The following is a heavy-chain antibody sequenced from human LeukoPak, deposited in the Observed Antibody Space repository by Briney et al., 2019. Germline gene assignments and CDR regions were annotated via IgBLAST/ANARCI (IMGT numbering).Heavy chain of an antibody. J-gene: IGHJ4*02. D-gene: IGHD3-10*01. CDR2: IKSKRDGGTL. Sequence: GGSLRLSCAASGFTFSDAWMNWVRQAPGKGLEWVGRIKSKRDGGTLDYAAPVKGRFTISRDNAKNTLYLQMNSLRAEDTAVYYCARVRGRWFDSPFDYWGQGTLVTVSS. V-gene: IGHV3-15*05. CDR3: ARVRGRWFDSPFDY. CDR1: GFTFSDAW.